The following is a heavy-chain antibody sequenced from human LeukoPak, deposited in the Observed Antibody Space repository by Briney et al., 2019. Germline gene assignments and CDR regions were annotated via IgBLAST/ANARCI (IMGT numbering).Heavy chain of an antibody. D-gene: IGHD5-24*01. CDR1: GGSIRSSYYY. CDR2: IYDSGST. V-gene: IGHV4-39*02. J-gene: IGHJ4*02. Sequence: SETLSLTCTVSGGSIRSSYYYWGWIRQPPGKGLEWIGSIYDSGSTYYNPSLKSRVTISVDTSKNQFSLKLSSVTAADTAVYYCARESGMATIGYYFDYWGQGTLVTVSS. CDR3: ARESGMATIGYYFDY.